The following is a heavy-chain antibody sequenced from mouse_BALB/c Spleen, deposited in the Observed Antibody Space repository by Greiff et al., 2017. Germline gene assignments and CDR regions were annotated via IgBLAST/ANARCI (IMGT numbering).Heavy chain of an antibody. J-gene: IGHJ4*01. Sequence: VKLMESGAELAKPGASVKMSCKASGYTFTSYWMHWVKQRPGQGLEWIGYINPSTGYTEYNQKFKDKATLTADKSSSTAYMQLSSLTSEDSAVYYCARSRLPFYAMDYWGQGTSVTVSS. D-gene: IGHD2-2*01. V-gene: IGHV1-7*01. CDR2: INPSTGYT. CDR1: GYTFTSYW. CDR3: ARSRLPFYAMDY.